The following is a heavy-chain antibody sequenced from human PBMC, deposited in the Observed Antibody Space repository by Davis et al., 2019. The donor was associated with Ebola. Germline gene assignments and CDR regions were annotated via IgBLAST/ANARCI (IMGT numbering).Heavy chain of an antibody. CDR2: IYAGGSHI. CDR3: ARLGQATSHALHTDCEY. Sequence: KVSCKGSGYSFTSYWMGWVRQMPGKGLEWMGLIYAGGSHIRYSPSFQGQVTMSVDGSSSTAYLQWSSLKASDTAMYYCARLGQATSHALHTDCEYWGQGTLVTVSA. V-gene: IGHV5-51*01. D-gene: IGHD1-1*01. CDR1: GYSFTSYW. J-gene: IGHJ4*02.